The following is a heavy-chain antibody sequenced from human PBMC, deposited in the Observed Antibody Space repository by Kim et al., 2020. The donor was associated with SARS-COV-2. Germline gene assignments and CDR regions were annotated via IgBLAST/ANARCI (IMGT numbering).Heavy chain of an antibody. J-gene: IGHJ3*01. CDR1: GGSIGGGFA. V-gene: IGHV4-30-2*01. Sequence: SETLSLTCAVSGGSIGGGFAWGWIRQRPGKGLEWMGYIYHTGTTYYNPSLESRVTISVDKSENHFSLSLRSVTAADTAAYYCATTKIRLGEYRVGAFDVWGQGTQVTVSS. D-gene: IGHD3-10*01. CDR3: ATTKIRLGEYRVGAFDV. CDR2: IYHTGTT.